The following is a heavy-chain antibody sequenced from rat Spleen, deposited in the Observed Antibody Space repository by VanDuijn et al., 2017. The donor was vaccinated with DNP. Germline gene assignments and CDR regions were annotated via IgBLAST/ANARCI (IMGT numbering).Heavy chain of an antibody. J-gene: IGHJ2*01. CDR2: INPDGGST. CDR3: ARPLYPGTPFDY. Sequence: EVQLVETGGDLVPPGRSLKLSCVASGFTFSTYWMFWIRQAPEKGLEWVASINPDGGSTYCQDSVKGRFTISRDNAKNTVYLQMDSLRSEDTATYYCARPLYPGTPFDYWGQGVMVTVSS. D-gene: IGHD1-4*01. CDR1: GFTFSTYW. V-gene: IGHV5-58*01.